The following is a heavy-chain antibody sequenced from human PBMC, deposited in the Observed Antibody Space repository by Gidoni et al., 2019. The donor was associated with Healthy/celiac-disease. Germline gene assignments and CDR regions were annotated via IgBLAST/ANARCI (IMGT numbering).Heavy chain of an antibody. CDR2: MYTSGST. CDR3: ARQHCTNGVCRWNYFDY. J-gene: IGHJ4*02. Sequence: QVPLQECGPGRVKPAQTLPVRCTVSGGPPSGARYDWSWILQPAGKGLEWSGRMYTSGSTNYNPSLKSRVTISVDTSKNQFSLKLSSVTAADTAVYYCARQHCTNGVCRWNYFDYWGQGTLVTVSS. V-gene: IGHV4-61*02. CDR1: GGPPSGARYD. D-gene: IGHD2-8*01.